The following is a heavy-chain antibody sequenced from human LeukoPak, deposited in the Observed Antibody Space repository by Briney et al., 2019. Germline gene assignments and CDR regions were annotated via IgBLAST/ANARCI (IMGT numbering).Heavy chain of an antibody. J-gene: IGHJ4*02. CDR2: IYPRDT. D-gene: IGHD1-26*01. Sequence: GESLKISCKGSGLSFSGYWIAWVRQMPGKGLEWMGVIYPRDTRYSPSFQGQVTISADKSISTAFLQWSSLKASDTAMYYCARPSGTYNRSDYWGQGTLVTVSS. CDR1: GLSFSGYW. CDR3: ARPSGTYNRSDY. V-gene: IGHV5-51*01.